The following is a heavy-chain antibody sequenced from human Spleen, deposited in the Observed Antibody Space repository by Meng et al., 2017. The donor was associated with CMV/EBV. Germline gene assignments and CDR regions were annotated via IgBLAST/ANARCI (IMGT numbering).Heavy chain of an antibody. CDR1: GFTFSSYA. V-gene: IGHV3-30*04. CDR2: ISYDGSNK. Sequence: GGSLRLSCSASGFTFSSYAMHWVRQAPGKGLEWVAVISYDGSNKYYADSVKSRFTISRDNSKTTLYLTMNSLRAEDTAVYYCATRSGIVVVPAATGAFDIWGQGTMVTVSS. J-gene: IGHJ3*02. CDR3: ATRSGIVVVPAATGAFDI. D-gene: IGHD2-2*01.